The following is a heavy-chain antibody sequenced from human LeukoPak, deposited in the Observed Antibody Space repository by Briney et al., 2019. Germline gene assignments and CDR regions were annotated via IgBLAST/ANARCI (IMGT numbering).Heavy chain of an antibody. D-gene: IGHD6-6*01. CDR2: IYTSGST. Sequence: PSETLSLTCTVSGGSISSYYWSWIRQPAGKGLEWIGRIYTSGSTNYNPSLKSRVTMSVDTSKNQFSLKLSSVTAADTDVYYCAMGIAARRTTGYYYMDVWGKGTTVTVSS. CDR1: GGSISSYY. CDR3: AMGIAARRTTGYYYMDV. V-gene: IGHV4-4*07. J-gene: IGHJ6*03.